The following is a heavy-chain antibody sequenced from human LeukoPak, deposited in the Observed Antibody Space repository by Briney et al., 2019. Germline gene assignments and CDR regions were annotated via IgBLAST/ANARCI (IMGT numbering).Heavy chain of an antibody. D-gene: IGHD3-10*01. Sequence: SETLSLTCTVSGGSISSYWSWIRQPAGKGLEWIGRIYGSGSTNYNPSLKSRVTMSLDTSKNQFSLKLSSVTAADTAVYYCARDSGTTGEVRFDPWGQGTLVTVSS. CDR3: ARDSGTTGEVRFDP. J-gene: IGHJ5*02. CDR1: GGSISSY. CDR2: IYGSGST. V-gene: IGHV4-4*07.